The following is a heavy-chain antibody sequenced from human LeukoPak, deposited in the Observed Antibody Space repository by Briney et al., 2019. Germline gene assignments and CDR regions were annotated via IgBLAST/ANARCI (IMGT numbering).Heavy chain of an antibody. J-gene: IGHJ4*02. Sequence: GSSVKFSCKACGYIFTDYYMHWVRQVPGQGLEWMGRINPNSCRTNYAQKFQRRVAMTRDTSNNTAYMDLSSLRSDDTAVYYCASSGGRTNYSFWRTYVTDFDYWGQGTLVTVSS. D-gene: IGHD3-3*01. CDR2: INPNSCRT. V-gene: IGHV1-2*06. CDR3: ASSGGRTNYSFWRTYVTDFDY. CDR1: GYIFTDYY.